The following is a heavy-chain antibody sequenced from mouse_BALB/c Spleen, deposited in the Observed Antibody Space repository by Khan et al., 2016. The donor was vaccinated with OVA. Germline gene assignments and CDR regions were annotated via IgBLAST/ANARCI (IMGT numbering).Heavy chain of an antibody. J-gene: IGHJ4*01. CDR3: ASRGYGSSYAMDY. V-gene: IGHV1-7*01. D-gene: IGHD1-1*01. Sequence: QVQLQQSGAELAKPGASVKMSCKASGYTFTSYWMHWVKQRPGQGLEWIGYINPSTGYTEYNQKFKDKATLTADKSSSTAYMQLSSLTSEDSAVYYWASRGYGSSYAMDYWGQGTSVTVSS. CDR1: GYTFTSYW. CDR2: INPSTGYT.